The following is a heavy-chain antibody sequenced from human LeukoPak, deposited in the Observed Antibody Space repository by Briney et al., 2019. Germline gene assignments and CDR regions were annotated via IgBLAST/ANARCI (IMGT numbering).Heavy chain of an antibody. D-gene: IGHD2-8*01. J-gene: IGHJ5*02. Sequence: SETLSLTCTVSGGSISSGSNYWSWIRQPAGKGLEWIGRIYTSGSTNYNPSLKSRVTISVDTSKNQFSLKLSSVTAADTAVYYCARDICTNGVCYANWFDPWGQGTLVTVSS. V-gene: IGHV4-61*02. CDR2: IYTSGST. CDR3: ARDICTNGVCYANWFDP. CDR1: GGSISSGSNY.